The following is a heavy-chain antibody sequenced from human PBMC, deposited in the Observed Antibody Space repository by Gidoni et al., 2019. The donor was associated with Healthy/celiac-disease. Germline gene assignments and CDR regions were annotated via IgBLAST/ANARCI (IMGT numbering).Heavy chain of an antibody. J-gene: IGHJ4*02. D-gene: IGHD3-10*01. CDR3: AKDQGYYGSGAYGLFDY. V-gene: IGHV3-23*01. Sequence: EVQLLESGGGLVQPGGSLRLSCAASGFTFRSYAMSWVRQAPGKELEWVSAISGSGGSTYYADSVKGRFTISRDNSKNTLYLQMNSLRAEDTAVYYCAKDQGYYGSGAYGLFDYWGQGTLVTVSS. CDR1: GFTFRSYA. CDR2: ISGSGGST.